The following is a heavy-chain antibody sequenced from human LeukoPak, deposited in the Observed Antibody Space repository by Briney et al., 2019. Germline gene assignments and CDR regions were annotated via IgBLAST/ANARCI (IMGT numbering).Heavy chain of an antibody. CDR2: ISYDGSNK. Sequence: GGSLRLSCAASGLTFDDYAMHWVRQAPGKGLEWVAVISYDGSNKYCADSVKGRFTISRDNSKNTLYLQMNSLRAEDTAVYYCAKGNGLLPYYFDYWGQGTLVTVSS. CDR3: AKGNGLLPYYFDY. D-gene: IGHD3-3*01. CDR1: GLTFDDYA. V-gene: IGHV3-30*18. J-gene: IGHJ4*02.